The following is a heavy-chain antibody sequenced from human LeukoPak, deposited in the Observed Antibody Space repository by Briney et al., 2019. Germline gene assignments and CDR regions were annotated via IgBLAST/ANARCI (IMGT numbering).Heavy chain of an antibody. CDR2: ISSSSSYI. CDR3: AKDLRGGSYINDAFEM. D-gene: IGHD3-10*01. V-gene: IGHV3-21*01. J-gene: IGHJ3*02. Sequence: GGSLRLSCAAAGFTFSSYSMNWVRQAPGKGLEWVSSISSSSSYIYYADSVKGRFTISRDNSKNTLFLQMNSLRAEDTAVYYCAKDLRGGSYINDAFEMWGQGTMVTVSS. CDR1: GFTFSSYS.